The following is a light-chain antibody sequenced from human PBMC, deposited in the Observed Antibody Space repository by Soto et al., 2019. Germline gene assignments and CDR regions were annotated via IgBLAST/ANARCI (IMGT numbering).Light chain of an antibody. V-gene: IGLV2-14*01. CDR2: DIN. CDR3: VSYTTSASYV. CDR1: SSDVGNYIF. Sequence: QSVLPQPASVSGSPGQSITISCTGTSSDVGNYIFVSWYRQHPGKAPKLMIYDINNRPSGVSNRFSGSKSGNTASLTISGLQAEDEADYYCVSYTTSASYVVGTGTKLTAL. J-gene: IGLJ1*01.